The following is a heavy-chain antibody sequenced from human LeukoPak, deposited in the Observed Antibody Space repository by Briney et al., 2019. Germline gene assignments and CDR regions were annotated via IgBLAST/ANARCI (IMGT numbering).Heavy chain of an antibody. D-gene: IGHD4-17*01. CDR3: AREADYGDYPPYYYGMDV. CDR1: GFTVSSNY. CDR2: IYSGGST. J-gene: IGHJ6*02. V-gene: IGHV3-66*01. Sequence: GGSLRLSCAASGFTVSSNYMSWVRQAPGKGLEWVSVIYSGGSTYYPDSVKGRFTISRDNSKNTLYLQMNSLSAEDTAVYYCAREADYGDYPPYYYGMDVWGQGTTVTVSS.